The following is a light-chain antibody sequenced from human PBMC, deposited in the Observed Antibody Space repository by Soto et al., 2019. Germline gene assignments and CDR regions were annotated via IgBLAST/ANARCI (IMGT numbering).Light chain of an antibody. J-gene: IGKJ4*01. V-gene: IGKV3-20*01. Sequence: ETVLTQSPGTLSLSPGERATLSCRASQNIENNYLAWYQQKPGQAPRLLIDDASSRATGVPDRFSGSGSGTDFTLTISRLEPEDFAVYFCQQCSSSPLTFGGGTKLELK. CDR2: DAS. CDR1: QNIENNY. CDR3: QQCSSSPLT.